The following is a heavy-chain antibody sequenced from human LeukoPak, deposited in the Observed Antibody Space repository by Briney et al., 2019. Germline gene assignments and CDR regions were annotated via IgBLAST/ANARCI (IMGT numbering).Heavy chain of an antibody. D-gene: IGHD2/OR15-2a*01. CDR3: ARDSKASQNWFDP. CDR1: GGSISSGGYY. V-gene: IGHV4-31*03. Sequence: SQTLSLTCTVSGGSISSGGYYWGWIRQHPGKGLEWIGHIFYSGSTYYNPSLKSRVSISVDTSKNQFSLRLSSVTAADTAVYYCARDSKASQNWFDPWGQGTLVTVSS. J-gene: IGHJ5*02. CDR2: IFYSGST.